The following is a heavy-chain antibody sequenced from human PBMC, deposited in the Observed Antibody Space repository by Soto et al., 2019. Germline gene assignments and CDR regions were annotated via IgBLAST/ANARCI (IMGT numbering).Heavy chain of an antibody. D-gene: IGHD6-13*01. Sequence: GGSLRLSCAASGFTFSSYAMSWVRQAPGKGLEWVSAISGSGGSTYYADSVKGRFTISRDNSKNTLYLQMNSLRAEDTAVYYCAKERGGTDIKAAAGTDFDYWGQGTLVTVSS. V-gene: IGHV3-23*01. J-gene: IGHJ4*02. CDR1: GFTFSSYA. CDR3: AKERGGTDIKAAAGTDFDY. CDR2: ISGSGGST.